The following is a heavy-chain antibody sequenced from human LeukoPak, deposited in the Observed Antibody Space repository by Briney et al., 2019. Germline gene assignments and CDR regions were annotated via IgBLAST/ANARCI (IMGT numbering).Heavy chain of an antibody. J-gene: IGHJ4*02. Sequence: PSETLSLTCTVSGGSISGYYWSWIRQPPGKGLEWIGYIYHSGSTNYNPSLKSRVTISVDTSKNQFSLKLSSVTAADTAVYYSARYFCSGTCYHFDYWGQGTLVTVSS. V-gene: IGHV4-59*08. D-gene: IGHD2-2*01. CDR2: IYHSGST. CDR1: GGSISGYY. CDR3: ARYFCSGTCYHFDY.